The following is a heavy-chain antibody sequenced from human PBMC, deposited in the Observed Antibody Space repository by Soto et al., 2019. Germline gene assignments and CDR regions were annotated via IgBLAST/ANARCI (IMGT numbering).Heavy chain of an antibody. CDR1: GFTFSSYG. D-gene: IGHD1-26*01. CDR3: AKDWGYFSGSYGYFDY. CDR2: ISYDGSNK. Sequence: GGSLRLSCAASGFTFSSYGMHWVRQAPGKGLEWVAVISYDGSNKYYADSVKGRFTISRDNSKNTLYLQMNSLRAEDTAVYYCAKDWGYFSGSYGYFDYWGQGTLVTVSS. V-gene: IGHV3-30*18. J-gene: IGHJ4*02.